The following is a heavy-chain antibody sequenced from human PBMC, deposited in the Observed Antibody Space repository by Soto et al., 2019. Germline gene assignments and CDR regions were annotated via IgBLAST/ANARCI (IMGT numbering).Heavy chain of an antibody. CDR3: AKDYQERLAFDI. CDR2: ISGSGVRT. D-gene: IGHD1-1*01. Sequence: EVQLLESGGGLVQPGGSLRLSCAASGFTFISYAMSWVRQVPGKGLEWVSAISGSGVRTYYADAVKGRFTISRDNSKNTLYLQMNSLRAEDTAVYYCAKDYQERLAFDIWGQGTMVTVSS. V-gene: IGHV3-23*01. CDR1: GFTFISYA. J-gene: IGHJ3*02.